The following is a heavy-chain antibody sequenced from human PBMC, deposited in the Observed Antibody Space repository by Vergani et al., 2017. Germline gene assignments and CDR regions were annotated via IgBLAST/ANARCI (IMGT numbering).Heavy chain of an antibody. J-gene: IGHJ4*02. CDR1: GFTVSSNY. V-gene: IGHV3-66*01. D-gene: IGHD2-15*01. Sequence: EVQLVESGGGLVQPGGSLRLSCAASGFTVSSNYMSWVRQAPGKGLEWVSVIYSGGSTYYADSVKGRFTISRDNSKNTLYLQMNSLRVEDTAVYYCARTGDIVVVVAATDYFDYWGQGTLVTVSS. CDR3: ARTGDIVVVVAATDYFDY. CDR2: IYSGGST.